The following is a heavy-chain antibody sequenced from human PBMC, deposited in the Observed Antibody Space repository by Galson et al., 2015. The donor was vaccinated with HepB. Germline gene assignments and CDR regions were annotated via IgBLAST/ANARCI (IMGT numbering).Heavy chain of an antibody. V-gene: IGHV3-53*01. CDR2: IYSGGST. D-gene: IGHD4-17*01. CDR1: GFTVSSNY. CDR3: ARDTDYYYMDV. J-gene: IGHJ6*03. Sequence: SLRLSCAASGFTVSSNYMSWVRQAPGKGLEWVSVIYSGGSTYYADSVKGRLTISRDNSKNTLYLQMNSLRAEDTAVYYCARDTDYYYMDVWGKGTTVTVSS.